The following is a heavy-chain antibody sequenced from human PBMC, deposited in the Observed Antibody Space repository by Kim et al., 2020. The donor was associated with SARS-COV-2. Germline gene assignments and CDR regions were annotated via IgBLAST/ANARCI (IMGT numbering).Heavy chain of an antibody. CDR1: GGSVSSGSYY. Sequence: SETLSLTCTVSGGSVSSGSYYWSWIRQPPGKGLEWIGYIYYSGSTNYNPSLKSRVTISVDTSKNQFSLKLSSVTAADTAVYYCARERYSWGWYGANDYWGQGTLVTVSS. V-gene: IGHV4-61*01. CDR2: IYYSGST. D-gene: IGHD6-19*01. CDR3: ARERYSWGWYGANDY. J-gene: IGHJ4*02.